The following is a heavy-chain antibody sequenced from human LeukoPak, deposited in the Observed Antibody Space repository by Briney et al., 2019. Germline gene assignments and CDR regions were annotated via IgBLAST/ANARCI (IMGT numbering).Heavy chain of an antibody. V-gene: IGHV3-23*01. Sequence: SGGSLRLSCGASGFAFTTSGFTFHTFAMSWVRQAPGKGREWVSTISGNGGATYYADSVKGRFTLSRDNSKHTLYLQMHSLRAEDTAVYYCAKGGEFYGRLFDSWGQGTLVTVSS. CDR3: AKGGEFYGRLFDS. J-gene: IGHJ4*02. CDR2: ISGNGGAT. D-gene: IGHD2/OR15-2a*01. CDR1: GFTFHTFA.